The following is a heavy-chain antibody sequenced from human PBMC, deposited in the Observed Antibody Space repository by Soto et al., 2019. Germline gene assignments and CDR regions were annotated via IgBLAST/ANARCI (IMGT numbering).Heavy chain of an antibody. V-gene: IGHV1-69*01. CDR3: ARGDYDSSGTTPPYYYYGMDV. CDR1: GGTFSSYA. CDR2: IIPICGTA. Sequence: QVQLVQSGAEVKKPGSSVKVSCKASGGTFSSYAISWVRQAPGQGLEWMGGIIPICGTANYAQKFQGRVTITADESTSTAYMELSSLRSEDTAVYYCARGDYDSSGTTPPYYYYGMDVWGQGTTVTVSS. D-gene: IGHD3-22*01. J-gene: IGHJ6*02.